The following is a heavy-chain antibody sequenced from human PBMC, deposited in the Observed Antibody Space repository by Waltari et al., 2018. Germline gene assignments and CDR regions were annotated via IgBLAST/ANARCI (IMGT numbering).Heavy chain of an antibody. Sequence: EVQLVQSGAEVKKPGESLRISCETSGYGFDTFWITWVRQMPGKGLEWLGIIYPRASDDKYIRSVRCQGTLSVYKSTASAYLQWHSLKASDDGTYYCARRGSFREFDSWGQGTVVTVSS. J-gene: IGHJ4*02. D-gene: IGHD3-10*01. CDR2: IYPRASDD. CDR1: GYGFDTFW. V-gene: IGHV5-51*03. CDR3: ARRGSFREFDS.